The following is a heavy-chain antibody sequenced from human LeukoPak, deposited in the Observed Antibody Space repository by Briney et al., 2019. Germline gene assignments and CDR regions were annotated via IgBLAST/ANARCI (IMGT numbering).Heavy chain of an antibody. D-gene: IGHD1-26*01. CDR3: AKDKTGSYEGYYFDY. CDR2: ISGYDTST. Sequence: PGGSLRLSCAASGFTFSGYAMTWVRQAPGKGLEWVSAISGYDTSTFYAESVKGRFTISRDNSRNTLYLQMNSLRTEDTALYYCAKDKTGSYEGYYFDYWGQGTLVTASS. CDR1: GFTFSGYA. J-gene: IGHJ4*02. V-gene: IGHV3-23*01.